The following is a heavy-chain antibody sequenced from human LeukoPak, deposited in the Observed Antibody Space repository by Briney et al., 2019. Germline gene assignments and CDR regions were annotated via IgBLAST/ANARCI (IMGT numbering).Heavy chain of an antibody. J-gene: IGHJ1*01. CDR3: AVENGESRNTIEYFQH. CDR1: GGSISSGGYS. Sequence: PSETLSLTCAVSGGSISSGGYSWSWIRQPPGKGLEWIGYIYHSGSTYYNPSLKSRVTISVDRSKNQFSLKLSSVTAADTAVYYCAVENGESRNTIEYFQHWGQGTLVTVSS. CDR2: IYHSGST. D-gene: IGHD3-10*01. V-gene: IGHV4-30-2*01.